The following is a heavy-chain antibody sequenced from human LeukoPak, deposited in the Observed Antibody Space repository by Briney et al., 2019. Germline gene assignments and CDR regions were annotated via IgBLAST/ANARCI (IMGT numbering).Heavy chain of an antibody. V-gene: IGHV1-8*03. J-gene: IGHJ4*02. CDR3: ARSLGYCSSTSCYLGFDY. CDR1: GYTFTSYD. Sequence: ASVKVSCKASGYTFTSYDINWVRQATGQGLEWMGWMNPNSGNTGYAQKFQGRVTITRNTSISTAYMELSSLRSEDTAVYYCARSLGYCSSTSCYLGFDYWGQGPLVTVSS. D-gene: IGHD2-2*01. CDR2: MNPNSGNT.